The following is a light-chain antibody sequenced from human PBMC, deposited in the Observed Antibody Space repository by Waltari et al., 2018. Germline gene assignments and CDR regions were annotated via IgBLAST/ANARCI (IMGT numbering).Light chain of an antibody. Sequence: QSLLTQPPSISGAPGPRVTISCSGGSSNLGRKSVNWYAQVPGTTPKLLMYRSDQRPSGVSDRFSGSKSGTSASLAITGLLSADEADYICATWDDSLNAWIFGGGTRLTVL. CDR1: SSNLGRKS. J-gene: IGLJ2*01. CDR2: RSD. V-gene: IGLV1-44*01. CDR3: ATWDDSLNAWI.